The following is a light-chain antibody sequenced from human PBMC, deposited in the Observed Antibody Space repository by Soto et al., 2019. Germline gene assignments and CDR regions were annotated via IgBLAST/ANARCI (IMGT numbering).Light chain of an antibody. CDR3: QQYRT. CDR1: QSLSSNS. Sequence: EIVLTQSPGTLSLSQGERATLSCRASQSLSSNSLAWYQQKPGQAPRLLIYGTSSRATGIPDRFSGSGSGTDFTLTISRLEPEDFAVYYCQQYRTFGPGTKVDIK. CDR2: GTS. J-gene: IGKJ3*01. V-gene: IGKV3-20*01.